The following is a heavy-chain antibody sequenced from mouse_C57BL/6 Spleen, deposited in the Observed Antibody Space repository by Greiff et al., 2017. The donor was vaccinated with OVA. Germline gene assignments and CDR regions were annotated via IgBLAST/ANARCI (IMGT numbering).Heavy chain of an antibody. V-gene: IGHV1-82*01. CDR3: ARSYYYGRAWFAY. J-gene: IGHJ3*01. CDR2: IYPGDGDT. Sequence: QVQLKESGPELVKPGASVKISCKASGYAFSSSWMNWVKQRPGRGLEWIGRIYPGDGDTNYNGKFKGKATLTADKSSSTAYMQLSSLTSEDSAVYFCARSYYYGRAWFAYWGQGTLVTVSA. D-gene: IGHD1-1*01. CDR1: GYAFSSSW.